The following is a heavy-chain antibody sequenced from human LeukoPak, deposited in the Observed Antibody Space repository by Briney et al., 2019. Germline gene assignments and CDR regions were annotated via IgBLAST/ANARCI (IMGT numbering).Heavy chain of an antibody. CDR3: ARDRETYYYDSSGYYLDY. Sequence: ASMKVSCKASGYTFTSYGISWVRQAPGQGLEWMGWISAYNGNTNYAQKLQGRVTMTTDTSTSTAYMELRSLRSDDTAVYYCARDRETYYYDSSGYYLDYWGQGTLVTVSS. V-gene: IGHV1-18*01. CDR2: ISAYNGNT. CDR1: GYTFTSYG. D-gene: IGHD3-22*01. J-gene: IGHJ4*02.